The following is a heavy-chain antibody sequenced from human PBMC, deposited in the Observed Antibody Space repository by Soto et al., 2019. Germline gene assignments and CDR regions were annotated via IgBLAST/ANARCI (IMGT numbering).Heavy chain of an antibody. J-gene: IGHJ4*02. CDR3: ARGIVPAKDFDY. Sequence: PSETLSLTCTVSGGSVSSGSYYWSWIRQPPGKGLEWIGEINHSGSTNYNPSLKSRVTISVDTSKNQFSLKLSSVTAADTAVYYCARGIVPAKDFDYWGQGTLVTVSS. V-gene: IGHV4-39*07. CDR1: GGSVSSGSYY. CDR2: INHSGST. D-gene: IGHD2-2*01.